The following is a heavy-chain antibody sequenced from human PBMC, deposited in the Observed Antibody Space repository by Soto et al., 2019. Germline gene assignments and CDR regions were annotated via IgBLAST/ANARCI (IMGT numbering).Heavy chain of an antibody. CDR3: ATMGTTTGSYYFYY. J-gene: IGHJ4*02. Sequence: SETLSLTCTVPCGSISSGDYYWSWIRQPPGKGLEWIAFISYSGSTYYNPSLQSRVAMSVDTSRNQFSLRLSSVTAADTAVYYGATMGTTTGSYYFYYWGQGTLVTVPQ. V-gene: IGHV4-30-4*01. CDR2: ISYSGST. CDR1: CGSISSGDYY. D-gene: IGHD1-26*01.